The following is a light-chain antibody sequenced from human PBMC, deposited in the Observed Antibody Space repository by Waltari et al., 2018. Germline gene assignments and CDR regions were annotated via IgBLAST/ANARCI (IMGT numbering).Light chain of an antibody. V-gene: IGKV3-20*01. CDR3: QQYSSSPWT. CDR1: QSVSSDY. J-gene: IGKJ1*01. Sequence: EIVLTQSPDTLSLSPGEGDTLSCRASQSVSSDYLAWYQQKPGQAPSLLIYGASNRATGIPDRFSGSGSGTEFTLTINRLEPEDFAVYYCQQYSSSPWTFGQGTKVEIK. CDR2: GAS.